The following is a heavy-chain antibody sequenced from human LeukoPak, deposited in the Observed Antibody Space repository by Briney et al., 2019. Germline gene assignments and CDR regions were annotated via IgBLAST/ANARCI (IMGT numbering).Heavy chain of an antibody. D-gene: IGHD3-10*01. CDR1: GFTFRSYA. J-gene: IGHJ6*02. V-gene: IGHV3-23*01. Sequence: GSLRLSCGTSGFTFRSYAMSWVRQAPGKGLDWVSGISGTGGSTYYADSVKGRFTVSRDNSKNTLYLQMNSLRVEDTAVYYCAKASTDLLWFGELSIGGMDVWGQGTTVTVSS. CDR3: AKASTDLLWFGELSIGGMDV. CDR2: ISGTGGST.